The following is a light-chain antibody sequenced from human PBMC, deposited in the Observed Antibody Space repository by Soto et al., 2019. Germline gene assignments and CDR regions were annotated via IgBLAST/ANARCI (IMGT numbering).Light chain of an antibody. Sequence: QSALTQPASVSGSPGQSITISCTGTSSDIDAYNYVSWYQQHPGKAPKLMIYDVSNRPSGISNRFSGSKSGNPASLTISGLQAEDEADYYCGSYTTSSNYVFGTGTKVTVL. CDR2: DVS. J-gene: IGLJ1*01. V-gene: IGLV2-14*01. CDR3: GSYTTSSNYV. CDR1: SSDIDAYNY.